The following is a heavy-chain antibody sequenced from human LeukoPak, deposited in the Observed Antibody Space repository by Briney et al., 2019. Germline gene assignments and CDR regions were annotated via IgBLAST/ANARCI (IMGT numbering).Heavy chain of an antibody. CDR2: FHHSGST. J-gene: IGHJ4*02. CDR3: ARGRGTAMVN. CDR1: GGSFSGYY. V-gene: IGHV4-34*01. Sequence: PSETLSLTCGVYGGSFSGYYWSWIRQPPGRALEWLGEFHHSGSTNYNPPLTSRVTLSLDTPKNQLALVLGSVARAGTGVDYSARGRGTAMVNWGQGTLVTVSS. D-gene: IGHD5-18*01.